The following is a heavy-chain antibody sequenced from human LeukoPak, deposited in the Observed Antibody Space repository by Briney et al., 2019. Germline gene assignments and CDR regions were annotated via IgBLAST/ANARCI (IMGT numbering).Heavy chain of an antibody. V-gene: IGHV3-23*01. CDR2: ISGSGGST. D-gene: IGHD3-22*01. Sequence: GGSLRLSCAASGFTFSSYAMSWVRQAPGKGLEWVSAISGSGGSTYYADSVKGRFTISRDNSKNTLYLQMNSLRAEDTAVYYCARDHWYDSSVYWGQGTLVTVSS. J-gene: IGHJ4*02. CDR1: GFTFSSYA. CDR3: ARDHWYDSSVY.